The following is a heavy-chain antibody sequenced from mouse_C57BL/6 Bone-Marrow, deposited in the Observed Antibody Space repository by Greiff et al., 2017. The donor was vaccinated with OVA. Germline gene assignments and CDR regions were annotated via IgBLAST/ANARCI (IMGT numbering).Heavy chain of an antibody. CDR2: IDPETGGT. D-gene: IGHD1-1*01. V-gene: IGHV1-15*01. CDR3: TDYYGSSYPAWFAY. CDR1: GYTFTDYE. Sequence: VKLMESGAELVRPGASVTLSCKASGYTFTDYEMHWVKQTPVHGLEWIGAIDPETGGTAYNQKFKGKAILTADKSSSTAYMELRSLTSEDSAVYYCTDYYGSSYPAWFAYWGQGTLVTVSA. J-gene: IGHJ3*01.